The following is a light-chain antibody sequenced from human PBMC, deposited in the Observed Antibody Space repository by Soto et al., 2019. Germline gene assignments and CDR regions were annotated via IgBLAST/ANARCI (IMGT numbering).Light chain of an antibody. CDR3: QHNYRATRWA. Sequence: DIQMTXXPPSLPASXGSXVXXXCTXSQNINNYLNWYQQKPGRAPKLLIYDASNLEAGVPSRFSGGGSGTDFTLNISSLQPDDFATYYCQHNYRATRWAFGQGTELDIK. CDR2: DAS. CDR1: QNINNY. J-gene: IGKJ1*01. V-gene: IGKV1-39*01.